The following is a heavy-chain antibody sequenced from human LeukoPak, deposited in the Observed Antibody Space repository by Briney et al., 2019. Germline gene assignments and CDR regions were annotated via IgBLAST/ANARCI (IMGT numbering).Heavy chain of an antibody. J-gene: IGHJ4*02. D-gene: IGHD3-22*01. V-gene: IGHV3-9*01. CDR3: AKDTSPRRLFSSTHFDY. CDR1: GFTFDDYA. CDR2: ISWNSGSI. Sequence: GGSLRLSCAASGFTFDDYAMHWVRQAPGKGLEWVSGISWNSGSIGYADSVKGRFTISRDNAKNSLYLQMNSLRAEDTALYYCAKDTSPRRLFSSTHFDYWGQGTLVTVSS.